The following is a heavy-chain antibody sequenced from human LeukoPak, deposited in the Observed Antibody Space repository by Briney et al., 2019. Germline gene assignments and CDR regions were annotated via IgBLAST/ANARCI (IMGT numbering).Heavy chain of an antibody. CDR3: ARRSRYSSGSDY. CDR2: INHSGST. J-gene: IGHJ4*02. V-gene: IGHV4-34*01. Sequence: GSLRLSCAASGFAFTNFAMSWIRQPPGKGLEWIGEINHSGSTNYNPSLKSRVTISVDTSENQFSLKLSSVTAADTAVYYCARRSRYSSGSDYWGQGTLVTVSS. D-gene: IGHD6-19*01. CDR1: GFAFTNFA.